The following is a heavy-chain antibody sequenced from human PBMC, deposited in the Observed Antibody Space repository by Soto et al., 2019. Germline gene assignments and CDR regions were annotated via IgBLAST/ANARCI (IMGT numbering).Heavy chain of an antibody. CDR3: ARGGRVVVPAAVDY. CDR2: INHSGST. J-gene: IGHJ4*02. Sequence: QVQLQQWGAGLLKPSETLSLTCAVYGGSFGGYYWSWIRQPPGKGLEWIGEINHSGSTNYNPSLKSRVTISVDTSKNQFSLKLSSVTAADTAVYYCARGGRVVVPAAVDYWGQGTLVTVSS. V-gene: IGHV4-34*01. CDR1: GGSFGGYY. D-gene: IGHD2-2*01.